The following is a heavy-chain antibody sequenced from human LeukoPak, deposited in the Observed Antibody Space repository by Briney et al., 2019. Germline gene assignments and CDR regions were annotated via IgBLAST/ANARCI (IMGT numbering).Heavy chain of an antibody. CDR1: GFTFGDFV. V-gene: IGHV3-23*01. CDR2: ISGYGETT. J-gene: IGHJ4*01. D-gene: IGHD2-15*01. CDR3: ATRPCSGRNCGYFAY. Sequence: GGSLRLSCAASGFTFGDFVMYWVRQAPGKGLEWVSSISGYGETTYYADSVKGRFTMSRDNSKNTVFLQMDSLRAEDTAVYFCATRPCSGRNCGYFAYWGHGTLVTVSS.